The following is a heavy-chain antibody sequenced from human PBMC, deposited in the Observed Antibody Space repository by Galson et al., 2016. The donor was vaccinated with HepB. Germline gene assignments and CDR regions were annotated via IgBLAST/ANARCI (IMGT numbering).Heavy chain of an antibody. CDR2: IWSDGNNK. CDR3: AKDRHSSSWYWGYFDD. J-gene: IGHJ4*02. Sequence: SLRLSCAASGFSLSSCGMHWVRQAPGKGLEWVAVIWSDGNNKNYGDTVKGRFTISRDKLRNTVFLQMNSLRAEDTAVYYCAKDRHSSSWYWGYFDDWGQGTRVTVSS. V-gene: IGHV3-33*03. CDR1: GFSLSSCG. D-gene: IGHD6-13*01.